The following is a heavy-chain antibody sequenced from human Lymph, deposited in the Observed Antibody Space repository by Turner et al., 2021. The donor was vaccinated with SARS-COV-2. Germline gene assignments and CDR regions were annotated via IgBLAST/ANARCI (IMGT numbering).Heavy chain of an antibody. CDR2: IDSGGST. Sequence: EVQLVETGGGLIQPGGSLSLSCAASGLTVSSNYMTWVRQAPGKGLEWVSVIDSGGSTFYADSVKGRFTISRDNSKNTLYLQMNSLRAEDTAVYYCARDLVVYGMDVWGQGTTVTVSS. CDR1: GLTVSSNY. V-gene: IGHV3-53*02. CDR3: ARDLVVYGMDV. D-gene: IGHD3-10*01. J-gene: IGHJ6*02.